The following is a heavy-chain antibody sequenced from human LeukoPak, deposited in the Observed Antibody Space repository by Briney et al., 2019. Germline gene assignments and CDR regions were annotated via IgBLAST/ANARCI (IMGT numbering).Heavy chain of an antibody. Sequence: PGGPLRLSCAASGFTFDDYGMSWVRQAPGKGLEWVSGINWNGGSTGYADSVKGRFTISRDNAKNSLYLQMNSLRAEDTALYYCARGARGVSGYYFDFWGQGTLVTVSS. J-gene: IGHJ4*02. CDR1: GFTFDDYG. D-gene: IGHD3-10*01. CDR2: INWNGGST. CDR3: ARGARGVSGYYFDF. V-gene: IGHV3-20*04.